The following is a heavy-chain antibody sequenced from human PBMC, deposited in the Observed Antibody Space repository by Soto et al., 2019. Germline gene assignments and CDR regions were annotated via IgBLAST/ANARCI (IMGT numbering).Heavy chain of an antibody. Sequence: QVQLQESGPGLVKPSQTLSLTCTVSGGSISSGGYYWSWIRQHPGKGLEWIGYIYYSGSTYYNPSLKSRVTLSVDTSKNQFSLKLSSVTAADTAVYYCASVIDIVATGGKAFEIWGQGTMVTVSS. CDR2: IYYSGST. V-gene: IGHV4-31*03. CDR3: ASVIDIVATGGKAFEI. CDR1: GGSISSGGYY. D-gene: IGHD5-12*01. J-gene: IGHJ3*02.